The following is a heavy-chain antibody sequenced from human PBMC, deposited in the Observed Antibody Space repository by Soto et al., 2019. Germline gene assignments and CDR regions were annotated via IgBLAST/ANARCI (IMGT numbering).Heavy chain of an antibody. D-gene: IGHD2-15*01. Sequence: EVQLVESGGGLVKPGGSLRISCAASGFTLTNAWMSWVRQAPGKGLEWVGRIGSKSAGGTTDYAAPVKGRFTISRDDSKNTLYLPMNSLKTEDTGVYYCTTRIAGGQGTRVTVSS. CDR2: IGSKSAGGTT. V-gene: IGHV3-15*04. J-gene: IGHJ4*02. CDR3: TTRIA. CDR1: GFTLTNAW.